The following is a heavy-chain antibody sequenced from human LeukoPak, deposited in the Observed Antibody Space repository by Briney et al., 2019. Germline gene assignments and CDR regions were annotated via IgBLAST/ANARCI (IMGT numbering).Heavy chain of an antibody. J-gene: IGHJ3*02. D-gene: IGHD1-26*01. V-gene: IGHV3-23*01. CDR1: GFTFSSYA. Sequence: GGSLRLSCAASGFTFSSYAMSWVRQAPGKGLEWVSAISGSGGSTYYADSVKGRFTISRDNSKNTLYLQMNSLRVEDTAVYYCAKGRSSSYYYYAFDIWGQGTMVTVSS. CDR2: ISGSGGST. CDR3: AKGRSSSYYYYAFDI.